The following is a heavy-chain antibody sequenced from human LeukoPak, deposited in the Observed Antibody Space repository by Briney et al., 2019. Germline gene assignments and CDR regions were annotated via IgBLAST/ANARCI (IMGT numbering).Heavy chain of an antibody. CDR1: CGSISSSSYY. CDR3: ARARLTYSSSWYKWFDP. D-gene: IGHD6-13*01. CDR2: IYYSGST. V-gene: IGHV4-39*01. J-gene: IGHJ5*02. Sequence: PSETLSLTCTVSCGSISSSSYYWVWIRQPPGKGLEWIGSIYYSGSTYYNPSLKSRVTISVDTYKNQFSLKLSSVTAAETAVYYCARARLTYSSSWYKWFDPWGQGTLVTVSS.